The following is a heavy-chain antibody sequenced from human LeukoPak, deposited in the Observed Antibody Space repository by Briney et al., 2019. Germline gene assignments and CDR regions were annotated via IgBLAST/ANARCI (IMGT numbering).Heavy chain of an antibody. D-gene: IGHD3-10*01. Sequence: ASVKVSCKASGYTFTGYYMHWVRQAPGQGLEWMGWINPNSGGTNYAQKFQGRVTMTRDTSTSTAYMELRSLRSDDTAVYYCARGVLLWFGELLPLDYWGQGTLVTVSS. CDR3: ARGVLLWFGELLPLDY. CDR2: INPNSGGT. V-gene: IGHV1-2*02. CDR1: GYTFTGYY. J-gene: IGHJ4*02.